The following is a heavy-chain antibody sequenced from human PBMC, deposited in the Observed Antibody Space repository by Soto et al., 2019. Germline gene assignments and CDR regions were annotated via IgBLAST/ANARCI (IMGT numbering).Heavy chain of an antibody. D-gene: IGHD2-2*02. Sequence: QVQLVQSGAEVKKPGASVRVSCKASGYTFTSYDINWVRQATGQGLEWMGWMNPNSGYPGYAQKFQGRVTMTRNTSIRTAYMELSSLGSEDTAVYYCAREGTIRGDDYWGQRTLVTVSS. V-gene: IGHV1-8*01. CDR1: GYTFTSYD. CDR3: AREGTIRGDDY. CDR2: MNPNSGYP. J-gene: IGHJ4*02.